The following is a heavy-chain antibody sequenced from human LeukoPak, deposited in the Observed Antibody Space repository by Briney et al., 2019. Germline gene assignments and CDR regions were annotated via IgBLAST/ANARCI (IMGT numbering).Heavy chain of an antibody. CDR3: ATLIVATIRVYYYGMDV. CDR1: GFTFSSYA. Sequence: GGSLRLSCAASGFTFSSYAMSWVPQAPGKGLEWLSAISGSGGSTYYADSVKGRFTISRDNSKNTLYLQMNSLRAEDTAVYSCATLIVATIRVYYYGMDVWGQGTTVTVSS. CDR2: ISGSGGST. V-gene: IGHV3-23*01. D-gene: IGHD5-12*01. J-gene: IGHJ6*02.